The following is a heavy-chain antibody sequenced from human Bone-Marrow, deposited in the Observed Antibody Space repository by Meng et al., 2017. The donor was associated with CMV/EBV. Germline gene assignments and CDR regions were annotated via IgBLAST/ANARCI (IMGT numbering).Heavy chain of an antibody. Sequence: SVKVSCKASGGTFSSYAISWVRQAPGQGLEWMGGIFPIFGTANYAQKFQGRVTITTDESTSTAYMELRSLRSDDTAVYYCARGGGSVDYWGQGTLVTGYS. J-gene: IGHJ4*02. CDR2: IFPIFGTA. D-gene: IGHD3-16*01. CDR3: ARGGGSVDY. CDR1: GGTFSSYA. V-gene: IGHV1-69*05.